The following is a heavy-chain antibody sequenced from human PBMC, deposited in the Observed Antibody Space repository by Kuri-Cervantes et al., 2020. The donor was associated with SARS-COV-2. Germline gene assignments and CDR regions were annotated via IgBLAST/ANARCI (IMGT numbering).Heavy chain of an antibody. CDR1: CGSFSYYY. Sequence: ESLKISCAVYCGSFSYYYWSWVRQPPGKGLEWVGEINHRGSTNYTPSLKSRVTISRDTSKNQSSLELGSGTAAGTAVYFCARVWGLYRSSWFRGGFDYWAQGTLVPVSS. J-gene: IGHJ4*02. D-gene: IGHD6-13*01. CDR2: INHRGST. V-gene: IGHV4-34*01. CDR3: ARVWGLYRSSWFRGGFDY.